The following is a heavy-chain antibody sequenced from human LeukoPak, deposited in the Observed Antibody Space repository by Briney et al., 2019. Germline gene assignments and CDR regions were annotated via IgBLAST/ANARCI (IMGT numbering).Heavy chain of an antibody. D-gene: IGHD6-13*01. CDR1: GGSISSGGYS. V-gene: IGHV4-30-2*01. CDR2: IYHSGST. J-gene: IGHJ4*02. CDR3: ARVVSSSWYAGRGRKGYYFDY. Sequence: KSSETLSLTCTVSGGSISSGGYSWSWIRQPPGKGLEWIGYIYHSGSTYYNPSLKSRVTISVDRSKNQFSLKLSSVTAADTAVYYCARVVSSSWYAGRGRKGYYFDYWGQGTLVTVSS.